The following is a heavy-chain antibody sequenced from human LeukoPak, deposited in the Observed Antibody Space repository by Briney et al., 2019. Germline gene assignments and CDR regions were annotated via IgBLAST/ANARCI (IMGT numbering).Heavy chain of an antibody. CDR1: GGTFSSYD. CDR3: ARGWLAETTVVTPYNY. CDR2: ITPMFGTP. D-gene: IGHD4-23*01. V-gene: IGHV1-69*13. Sequence: EASVKVSCKASGGTFSSYDISWVRQAPGQGLEWMGGITPMFGTPNYAQKFQGRVTITADESTSTVYMELSSLRSEDTAVYYCARGWLAETTVVTPYNYWGQGTLVADSS. J-gene: IGHJ4*02.